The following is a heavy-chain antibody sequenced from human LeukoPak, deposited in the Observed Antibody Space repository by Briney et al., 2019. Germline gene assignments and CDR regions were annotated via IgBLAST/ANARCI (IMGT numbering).Heavy chain of an antibody. V-gene: IGHV3-48*03. CDR2: ISSSGSTI. D-gene: IGHD6-13*01. CDR1: GFTFSSYE. J-gene: IGHJ4*02. Sequence: GGSLRLSCAASGFTFSSYEMNWVRQAPGKGLEWVSYISSSGSTIYSADSVKGRFTISRDNAKNSLYLQMNTLRAEDTAVYYCAREGGSSSWYGSDYWGQGTLVTVSS. CDR3: AREGGSSSWYGSDY.